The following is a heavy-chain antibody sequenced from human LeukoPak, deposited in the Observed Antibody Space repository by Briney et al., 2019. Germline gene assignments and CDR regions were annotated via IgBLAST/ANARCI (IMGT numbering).Heavy chain of an antibody. Sequence: TSETLSLTCTVSGGSISSYYWSWIRQPPGKGLEWIGYIYYSGSTNYNPSLKSRVTISVDTSKNQFSLKLRSVTAADTGVYYCARARGTEAIDSWGQGTLVTVSS. CDR1: GGSISSYY. D-gene: IGHD6-25*01. V-gene: IGHV4-59*12. CDR2: IYYSGST. J-gene: IGHJ4*02. CDR3: ARARGTEAIDS.